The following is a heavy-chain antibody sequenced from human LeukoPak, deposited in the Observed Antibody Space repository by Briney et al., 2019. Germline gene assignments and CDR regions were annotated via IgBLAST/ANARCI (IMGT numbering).Heavy chain of an antibody. CDR1: GYTFTSYY. CDR2: INPSGGST. Sequence: GASVTVSCKASGYTFTSYYMLWVRQAPGQGLEWMGIINPSGGSTSYAQKFQGRVTMTRDMSTSTVYMELSSLRSEDTAVYYCARDCCSGGSCYGDYWGQGTLVTVSS. V-gene: IGHV1-46*01. CDR3: ARDCCSGGSCYGDY. J-gene: IGHJ4*02. D-gene: IGHD2-15*01.